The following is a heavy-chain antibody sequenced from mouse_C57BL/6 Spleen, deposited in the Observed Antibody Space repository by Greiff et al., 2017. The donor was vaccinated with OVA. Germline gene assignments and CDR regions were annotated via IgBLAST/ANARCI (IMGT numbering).Heavy chain of an antibody. V-gene: IGHV1-69*01. CDR2: IDPSDSYT. J-gene: IGHJ1*03. Sequence: VKLQQPGAELVMPGASVKLSCKASGYTFTSYWMHWVKQRPGQGLEWIGEIDPSDSYTNYNQKFKGKSTLTVDKSSSTAYMQLSSLTSEDSAVYYCARYYYGSSGYFDVWGTGTTVTVSS. D-gene: IGHD1-1*01. CDR1: GYTFTSYW. CDR3: ARYYYGSSGYFDV.